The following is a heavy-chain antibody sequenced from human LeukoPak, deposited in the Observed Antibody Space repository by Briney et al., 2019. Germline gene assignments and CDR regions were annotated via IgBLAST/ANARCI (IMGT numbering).Heavy chain of an antibody. J-gene: IGHJ4*02. CDR1: GGSISSYY. CDR3: ARDGYSSGWYVFDY. CDR2: IYYSGST. Sequence: SETLSLTCTVSGGSISSYYWSWIRQPPGKGLGWNGYIYYSGSTNYNPSLKSRVTISVDTSKNQFSLKLSSVTAADTAVYYCARDGYSSGWYVFDYWGQGTLVTVSS. V-gene: IGHV4-59*01. D-gene: IGHD6-19*01.